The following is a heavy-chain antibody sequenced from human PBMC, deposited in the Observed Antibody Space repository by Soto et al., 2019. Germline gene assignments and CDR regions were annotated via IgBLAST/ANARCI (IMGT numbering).Heavy chain of an antibody. J-gene: IGHJ4*02. Sequence: GGSLRLSCAASGFPFSTYAMTWVRQAPGKGLEWVSAISGSGGSTYYADSVKGRFTISRDKSKSTLFLQMNSLRAEDTAVYYYAKNWDTTFSSSLYWGQGALVTVSS. CDR1: GFPFSTYA. CDR2: ISGSGGST. CDR3: AKNWDTTFSSSLY. D-gene: IGHD6-6*01. V-gene: IGHV3-23*01.